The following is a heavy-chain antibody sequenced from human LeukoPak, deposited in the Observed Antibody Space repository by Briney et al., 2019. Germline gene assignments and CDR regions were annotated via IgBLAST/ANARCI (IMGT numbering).Heavy chain of an antibody. V-gene: IGHV3-30*18. CDR2: VTYDGSGK. CDR1: GFTFASYG. D-gene: IGHD3-10*01. J-gene: IGHJ6*02. Sequence: GGSLRLSCAASGFTFASYGIHWVRQAPGKGLEWVAVVTYDGSGKWYADAVKGRFTISRDNSKNTLYLQMNSLRTEDTAVYYCAKDHVIMVRGGYFSMDVWGQGTTVIVSS. CDR3: AKDHVIMVRGGYFSMDV.